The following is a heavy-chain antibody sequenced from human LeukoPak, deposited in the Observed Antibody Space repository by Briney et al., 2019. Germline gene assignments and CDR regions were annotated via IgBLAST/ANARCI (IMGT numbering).Heavy chain of an antibody. CDR2: ISSSSSYI. J-gene: IGHJ4*02. Sequence: GGSLRLSCAASGFTFSSYSMNWVRQAPGKGLEWVSSISSSSSYIYYADSVKGRFTISRDNAKNSLYLQMNSLRAEDTAVYYCARLGAAITPLDYWGPGPLLTLPS. CDR3: ARLGAAITPLDY. CDR1: GFTFSSYS. V-gene: IGHV3-21*01. D-gene: IGHD1-26*01.